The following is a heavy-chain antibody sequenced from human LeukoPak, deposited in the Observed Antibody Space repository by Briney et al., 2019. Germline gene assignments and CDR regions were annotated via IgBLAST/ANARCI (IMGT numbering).Heavy chain of an antibody. CDR2: IYYSGST. D-gene: IGHD3-16*01. CDR1: GGSISSYY. V-gene: IGHV4-59*12. J-gene: IGHJ5*02. Sequence: SETLSLTCTVSGGSISSYYWSWLRQPPGKGLEWIGYIYYSGSTNYNPSLKSRVTISVDTSKNQFSLKLSSVTAADTAVYYCARDGPLSPGGWFDPWGQGTLVTVSS. CDR3: ARDGPLSPGGWFDP.